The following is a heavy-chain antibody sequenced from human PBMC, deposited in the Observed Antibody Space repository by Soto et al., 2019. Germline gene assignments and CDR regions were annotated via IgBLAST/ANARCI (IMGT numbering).Heavy chain of an antibody. J-gene: IGHJ6*02. D-gene: IGHD5-12*01. CDR2: ISFDGSNK. Sequence: QVQLVESGGGVVQPGRSLRLSCAASGFTFSSYGMHWVRQAPGKGLEWVAVISFDGSNKYYADSVTGRFTISRDNSKNTLYLQMNSLRAEDTAVYYCAKDRGGYGGYGGMDVWGQGTTVTVSS. CDR3: AKDRGGYGGYGGMDV. V-gene: IGHV3-30*18. CDR1: GFTFSSYG.